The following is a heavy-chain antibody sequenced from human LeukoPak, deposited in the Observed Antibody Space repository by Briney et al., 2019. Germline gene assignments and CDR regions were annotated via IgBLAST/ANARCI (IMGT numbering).Heavy chain of an antibody. D-gene: IGHD6-13*01. CDR1: GVSVSSNSAA. CDR3: ARGSIGRAAAGRWGDFDY. CDR2: THYRSKWYN. J-gene: IGHJ4*02. Sequence: SQTLSLTCAISGVSVSSNSAAWNWIRQSRSRGLEWLGRTHYRSKWYNDYAVSVKSRITINPDTSKNQFSLQLNSVTPEDTAVYYCARGSIGRAAAGRWGDFDYRGQGTLVTVSS. V-gene: IGHV6-1*01.